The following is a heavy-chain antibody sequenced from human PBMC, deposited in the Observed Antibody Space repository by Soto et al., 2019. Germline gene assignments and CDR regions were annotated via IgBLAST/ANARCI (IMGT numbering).Heavy chain of an antibody. D-gene: IGHD3-10*01. J-gene: IGHJ5*02. CDR2: ISAYNGNT. Sequence: ASVKVSCKASGYTFTSYGISWVRQAPGQGHEWMGWISAYNGNTNYAQKLQGRVTMTTDTSTSTAYMELRSLRSDDTAVYYCARVPKITMVRGGDNNWFDPWGQGTLVTVSS. CDR3: ARVPKITMVRGGDNNWFDP. V-gene: IGHV1-18*01. CDR1: GYTFTSYG.